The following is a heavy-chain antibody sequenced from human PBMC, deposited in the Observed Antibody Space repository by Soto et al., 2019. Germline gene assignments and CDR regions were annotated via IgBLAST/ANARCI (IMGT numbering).Heavy chain of an antibody. Sequence: QVQLVESGGGVVQPGRSLRLSCAASGFTFSSYGMHWVRQAPGKGLEWVAVISYDGSNKYYADSVKGRFTISRDNSKNTLYLQMNSLRAEDTAVYYCAKEGGGARDPGRDWFDPWGQGTLITVSS. CDR2: ISYDGSNK. V-gene: IGHV3-30*18. J-gene: IGHJ5*02. CDR3: AKEGGGARDPGRDWFDP. D-gene: IGHD1-26*01. CDR1: GFTFSSYG.